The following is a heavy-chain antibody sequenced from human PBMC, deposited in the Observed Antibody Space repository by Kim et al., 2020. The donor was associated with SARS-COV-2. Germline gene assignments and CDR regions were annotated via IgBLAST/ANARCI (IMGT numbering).Heavy chain of an antibody. Sequence: GSLRLSCEASGFTFSSYAMHWVRQAPGKGLEWVAVISYDGSNKYYADSVKGRFTISRDNSKNTLYLQMNSLRAEDTAVYYCASNKGYSSSWTDYYYGMDVWGQGTTVTVSS. CDR1: GFTFSSYA. CDR2: ISYDGSNK. J-gene: IGHJ6*02. V-gene: IGHV3-30*04. D-gene: IGHD6-13*01. CDR3: ASNKGYSSSWTDYYYGMDV.